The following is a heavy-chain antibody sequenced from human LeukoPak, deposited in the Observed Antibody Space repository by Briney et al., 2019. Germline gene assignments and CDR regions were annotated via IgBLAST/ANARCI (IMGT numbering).Heavy chain of an antibody. CDR1: GFAFSSYS. Sequence: PGGSLGLSCAASGFAFSSYSMNWVRQAPGKGLEWVSYIGSSSSTIYYADSVKGRFTISRDNAKNSLYLQMNSLRDEDTAVYYCARERFLYYYYGMDVWGQGTTVTVSS. CDR2: IGSSSSTI. D-gene: IGHD3-3*01. J-gene: IGHJ6*02. CDR3: ARERFLYYYYGMDV. V-gene: IGHV3-48*02.